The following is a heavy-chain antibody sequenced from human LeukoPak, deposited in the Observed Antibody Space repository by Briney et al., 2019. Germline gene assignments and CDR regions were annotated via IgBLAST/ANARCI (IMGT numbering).Heavy chain of an antibody. V-gene: IGHV1-69*05. Sequence: SVKVSCKASGSTHNSYTISGVRLAPGQVREWMGGNNSNFGTANYAQKFQGRVTITTDESTSTAYMELSSLRSEDTAVYYCARGYCSGGSCCCFDYWGQGTLVTVSS. J-gene: IGHJ4*02. CDR3: ARGYCSGGSCCCFDY. D-gene: IGHD2-15*01. CDR1: GSTHNSYT. CDR2: NNSNFGTA.